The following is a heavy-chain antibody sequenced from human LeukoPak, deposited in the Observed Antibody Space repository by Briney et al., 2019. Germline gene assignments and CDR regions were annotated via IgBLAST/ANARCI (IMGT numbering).Heavy chain of an antibody. V-gene: IGHV4-39*07. CDR3: ARNYYFYNYMDV. J-gene: IGHJ6*03. CDR2: IYYSGST. CDR1: GGSISSSSYY. Sequence: SETLSLTCTVSGGSISSSSYYWGWIRQPPGKGLEWIGSIYYSGSTYYNPSLKSRVTISVDTSKNQFSLKLSSVTAPDTAVYYCARNYYFYNYMDVWGKGTTVTVSS.